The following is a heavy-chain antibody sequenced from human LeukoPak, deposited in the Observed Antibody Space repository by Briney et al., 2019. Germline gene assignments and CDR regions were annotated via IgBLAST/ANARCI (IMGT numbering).Heavy chain of an antibody. CDR1: GFTFNTYG. V-gene: IGHV3-23*01. J-gene: IGHJ5*02. D-gene: IGHD5-24*01. Sequence: GGSLRHSCAASGFTFNTYGMSWVRQAPGKGLEWVSGISGSGGATYYADSVKGRFTISRDDPHNTLYLQMNSLRAEDTAVYYCAKDARGERWLLGWFDPWGQGTLVTVSS. CDR2: ISGSGGAT. CDR3: AKDARGERWLLGWFDP.